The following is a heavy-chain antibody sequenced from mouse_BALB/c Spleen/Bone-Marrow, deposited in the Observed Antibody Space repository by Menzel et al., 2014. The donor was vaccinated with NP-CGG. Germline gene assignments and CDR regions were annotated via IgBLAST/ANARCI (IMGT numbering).Heavy chain of an antibody. J-gene: IGHJ4*01. Sequence: VQLQQSGPELVKPGASVKVSCKASGYTFTNYNMYWVKQSHGKSLEWIGYIDPYSGGPRYNQNFKGKATLTVDKSSSTAYMHLNSLTSEDSAVYYCARRVYYDYYAMDYWGQGTSVTVSS. CDR1: GYTFTNYN. V-gene: IGHV1S135*01. CDR3: ARRVYYDYYAMDY. D-gene: IGHD1-1*01. CDR2: IDPYSGGP.